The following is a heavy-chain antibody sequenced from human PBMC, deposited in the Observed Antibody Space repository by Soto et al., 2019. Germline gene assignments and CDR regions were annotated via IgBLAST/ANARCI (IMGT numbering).Heavy chain of an antibody. Sequence: EVQLVESGGSWIQPGRSLRLSCAASGFTVTSNYMSWVRQAPVKGLEWVSVIYTNGNIYYANSVRGRFTISRDKSKNTVFLQLNSLRAEDTAVYYCARGHDYDSSGGYYFGHWGQGTLVTVSS. CDR1: GFTVTSNY. V-gene: IGHV3-53*01. D-gene: IGHD3-22*01. J-gene: IGHJ4*02. CDR2: IYTNGNI. CDR3: ARGHDYDSSGGYYFGH.